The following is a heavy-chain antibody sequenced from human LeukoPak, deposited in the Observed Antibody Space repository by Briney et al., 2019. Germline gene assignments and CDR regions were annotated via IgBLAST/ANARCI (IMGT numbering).Heavy chain of an antibody. D-gene: IGHD3-10*01. CDR2: ISGSGGST. CDR3: AKDRRAGSYDY. Sequence: PGGSLRLSCAASGFTFSSYGMSWVRQAPGKGLEWVSVISGSGGSTYYADSVKGRFSISRDNSKNTLYLQMNSLRAEDTAVYYCAKDRRAGSYDYWGQGTLVTVSS. V-gene: IGHV3-23*01. CDR1: GFTFSSYG. J-gene: IGHJ4*02.